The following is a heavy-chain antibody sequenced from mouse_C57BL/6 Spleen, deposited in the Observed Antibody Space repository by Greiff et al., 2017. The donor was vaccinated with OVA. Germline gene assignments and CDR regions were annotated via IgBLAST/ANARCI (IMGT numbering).Heavy chain of an antibody. D-gene: IGHD4-1*01. J-gene: IGHJ4*01. CDR3: ARNWPYYAMDY. CDR2: ISSGSSTI. Sequence: EVKVVESGGGLVKPGGSLKLSCAASGFTFSDYGMHWVRQAPEKGLEWVAYISSGSSTIYYADTVKGRFTISRDNAKNTLFLQMTSLRSEDTAMYYCARNWPYYAMDYWGQGTSVTVSS. CDR1: GFTFSDYG. V-gene: IGHV5-17*01.